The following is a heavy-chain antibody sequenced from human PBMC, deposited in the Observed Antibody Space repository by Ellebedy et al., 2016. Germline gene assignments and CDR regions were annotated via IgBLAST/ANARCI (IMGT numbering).Heavy chain of an antibody. Sequence: GESLKISCAASGFSFSRYWMHWVRRGPGKGLVWVSRILSDGTTGYADSVKGRFTISRDNAKNPLYLQMNSLRVEDTAVYYCARDDPSRTGGFDLWGQGTMVTVSS. CDR3: ARDDPSRTGGFDL. V-gene: IGHV3-74*01. D-gene: IGHD1-26*01. CDR1: GFSFSRYW. J-gene: IGHJ3*01. CDR2: ILSDGTT.